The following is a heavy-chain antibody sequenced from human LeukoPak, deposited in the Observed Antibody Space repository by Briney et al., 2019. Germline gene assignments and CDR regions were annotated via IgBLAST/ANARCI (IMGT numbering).Heavy chain of an antibody. D-gene: IGHD4-17*01. V-gene: IGHV4-30-4*01. Sequence: SQTLSLTCTVSGGSISSGDYYWSWIRHPPGKGLEWIGYIYYSGSTYYNPSLKSRVTISVDTSKNQFSLKLSSVTAADTAVYYCARGHYGANLFDYWGQGTLVTVSS. J-gene: IGHJ4*01. CDR2: IYYSGST. CDR1: GGSISSGDYY. CDR3: ARGHYGANLFDY.